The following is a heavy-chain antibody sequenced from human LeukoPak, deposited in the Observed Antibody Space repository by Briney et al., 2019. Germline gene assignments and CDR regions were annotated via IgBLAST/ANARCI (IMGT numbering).Heavy chain of an antibody. CDR1: GYTFTSYA. D-gene: IGHD2-15*01. CDR2: ISAYNGNT. CDR3: AREPPYPLYCSGGSCPGAFDY. J-gene: IGHJ4*02. Sequence: ASVKVSCKASGYTFTSYAMNWVRQAPGQGLEWMGWISAYNGNTNYAQKLQGRVTMTTDTSTSTAYMELRSLRSDDTAVYYCAREPPYPLYCSGGSCPGAFDYWGQGTLVTVSS. V-gene: IGHV1-18*01.